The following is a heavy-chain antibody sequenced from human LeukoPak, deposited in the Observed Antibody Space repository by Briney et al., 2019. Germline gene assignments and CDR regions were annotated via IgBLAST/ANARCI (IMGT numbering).Heavy chain of an antibody. V-gene: IGHV3-9*01. CDR2: ISWNNGPI. D-gene: IGHD1-26*01. CDR3: ARGSSGGYSLDAFDI. Sequence: LSLTCTVSGGSISNYYWNWIRQPPGKGLEWVSGISWNNGPIGYADSVKGRFTISRDSVKHSLYLQMNSLRAEDTALYYCARGSSGGYSLDAFDIWGQGTMVTVSS. CDR1: GGSISNYY. J-gene: IGHJ3*02.